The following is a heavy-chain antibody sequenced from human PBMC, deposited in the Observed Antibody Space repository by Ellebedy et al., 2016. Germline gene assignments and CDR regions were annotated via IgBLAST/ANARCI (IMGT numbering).Heavy chain of an antibody. D-gene: IGHD3-10*01. V-gene: IGHV1-69*10. J-gene: IGHJ5*02. CDR3: ASYGPGSLWFDP. CDR2: IIPILGIP. CDR1: GGTFSSYG. Sequence: ASVKVSCKASGGTFSSYGISWVRQAPGQGLEWMGGIIPILGIPNHAQKFQGRVTITADKSTSTAYMALSSLRSEDTAVYYCASYGPGSLWFDPWGQGTLVTVSS.